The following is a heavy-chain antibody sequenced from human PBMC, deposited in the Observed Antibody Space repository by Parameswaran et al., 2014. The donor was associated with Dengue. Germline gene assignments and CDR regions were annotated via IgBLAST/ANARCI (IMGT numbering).Heavy chain of an antibody. Sequence: AISSARWIRQPPGKGLEWIGYIYYSGSTNYNPSLKSRVTISVDTSKNQFSLKLSSVTAADTAVYYCARHAPGPNNWFDPWGQGTLVTVSS. CDR2: IYYSGST. V-gene: IGHV4-59*08. D-gene: IGHD1-14*01. J-gene: IGHJ5*02. CDR3: ARHAPGPNNWFDP. CDR1: AISSA.